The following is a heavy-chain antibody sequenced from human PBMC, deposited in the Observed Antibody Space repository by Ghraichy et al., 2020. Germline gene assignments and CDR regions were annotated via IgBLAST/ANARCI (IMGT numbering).Heavy chain of an antibody. Sequence: GGSLRLSCAASGFTVSSNYMSWVRQAPGKGLEWVSGIYSGGSTYYADSAKGRFTISRDNANISLYLQMNSLRDEDTAVDYCARGLGSGRNAFDIGGQGTMVTVSS. V-gene: IGHV3-66*01. D-gene: IGHD3-10*01. CDR3: ARGLGSGRNAFDI. CDR1: GFTVSSNY. J-gene: IGHJ3*02. CDR2: IYSGGST.